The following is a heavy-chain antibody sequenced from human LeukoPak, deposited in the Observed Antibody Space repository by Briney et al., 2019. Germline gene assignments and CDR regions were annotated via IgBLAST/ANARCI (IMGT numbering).Heavy chain of an antibody. Sequence: GGSLRLSCAASGFTFSNACMSWVRQAPGKGLEWVGRIKSKTDGGTTDYPARVKGRFTISRDDSKNTLYLQMNSPKTEDTAVYYCTTAALWFGELSGWGQGTLVTVSS. CDR1: GFTFSNAC. D-gene: IGHD3-10*01. V-gene: IGHV3-15*01. J-gene: IGHJ4*02. CDR3: TTAALWFGELSG. CDR2: IKSKTDGGTT.